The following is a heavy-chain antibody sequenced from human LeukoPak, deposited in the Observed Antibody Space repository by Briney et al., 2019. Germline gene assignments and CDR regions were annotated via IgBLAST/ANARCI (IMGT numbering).Heavy chain of an antibody. D-gene: IGHD6-19*01. CDR1: GGSFSGYY. V-gene: IGHV4-34*01. Sequence: SETLSLTCAVYGGSFSGYYWSWIRQPPGKGLEWIGEINHSGSTNYNPSLKSRVTISVDTSKNQFSLKLSSVTAADTAVYYCARPRYSSGALLYWGQGTLATVSS. CDR2: INHSGST. J-gene: IGHJ4*02. CDR3: ARPRYSSGALLY.